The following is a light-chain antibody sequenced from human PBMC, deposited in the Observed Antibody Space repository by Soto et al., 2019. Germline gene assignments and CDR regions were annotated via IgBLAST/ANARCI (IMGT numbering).Light chain of an antibody. CDR2: DAS. V-gene: IGKV3-11*01. Sequence: IVLTQSPATLSLSPGERATLSCRASQSVSTYLAWYQQKPGQAPRLLIYDASTRATGIPARFSGGGSGTDFTLTISSLEPEDFAVYYCQQRTNWLTFGGGTKVEIK. J-gene: IGKJ4*01. CDR3: QQRTNWLT. CDR1: QSVSTY.